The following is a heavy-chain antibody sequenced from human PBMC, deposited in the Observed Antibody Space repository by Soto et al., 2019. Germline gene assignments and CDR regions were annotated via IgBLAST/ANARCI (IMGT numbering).Heavy chain of an antibody. Sequence: QVQLQQWGAGLLKPSETLSLTCAVYGGSFSGYYWSWIRQPPGKGLEWIGEINHSGSTNYNPSLTSRVTLSVDTSTNQCSLKLSSVTAADTAVYYSARGRNYGGPYYDSSGYYLYYFDYWGQGTLVTVSS. CDR1: GGSFSGYY. J-gene: IGHJ4*02. CDR3: ARGRNYGGPYYDSSGYYLYYFDY. V-gene: IGHV4-34*01. D-gene: IGHD3-22*01. CDR2: INHSGST.